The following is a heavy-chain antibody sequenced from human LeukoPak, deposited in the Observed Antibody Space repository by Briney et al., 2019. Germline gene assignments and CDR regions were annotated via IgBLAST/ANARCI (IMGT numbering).Heavy chain of an antibody. J-gene: IGHJ6*02. D-gene: IGHD2-21*02. CDR1: GGTFSSYA. CDR3: SRGLVVTAIRGLYYYYGMDV. Sequence: SVKVSCKASGGTFSSYAVSWVRQAPGQGLEWMGGIIPIFGTANYAQKFQGRVTITADESTSTAYMELSSLRSEDTAVYYCSRGLVVTAIRGLYYYYGMDVWGQGTTVTVSS. CDR2: IIPIFGTA. V-gene: IGHV1-69*13.